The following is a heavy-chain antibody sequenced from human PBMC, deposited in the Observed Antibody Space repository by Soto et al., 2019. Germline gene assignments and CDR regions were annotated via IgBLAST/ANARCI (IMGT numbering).Heavy chain of an antibody. CDR2: IFSNDEK. V-gene: IGHV2-26*01. D-gene: IGHD3-10*01. CDR1: GFSLSNARMG. Sequence: GPTLGNPTETLTLTYTVSGFSLSNARMGVSWIRQPPGKALEWLAHIFSNDEKSYSTSLKSRLTISKDTSKSQVVLTMTNMDPVDTATYYCARIPRSGSPYYYYVMDVWGKGTTVTVSP. J-gene: IGHJ6*04. CDR3: ARIPRSGSPYYYYVMDV.